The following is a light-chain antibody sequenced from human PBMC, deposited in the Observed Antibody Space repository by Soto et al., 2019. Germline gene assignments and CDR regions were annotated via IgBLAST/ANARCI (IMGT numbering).Light chain of an antibody. CDR2: DAS. CDR3: QQRSNWPT. J-gene: IGKJ5*01. V-gene: IGKV3-11*01. CDR1: QSVSSN. Sequence: ETVMTQSPATLSVSPGERATLSCRASQSVSSNLAWYQQKPGQAPRLLIYDASNRATGIPARFSGSGSGTDFTLTISSLEPEDFAVYYCQQRSNWPTFGQGTRLEIK.